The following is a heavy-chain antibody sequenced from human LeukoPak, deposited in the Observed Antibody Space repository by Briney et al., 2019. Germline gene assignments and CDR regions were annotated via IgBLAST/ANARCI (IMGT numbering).Heavy chain of an antibody. V-gene: IGHV7-4-1*02. D-gene: IGHD2-2*02. J-gene: IGHJ4*02. Sequence: GASVKVSCKASGGTFSSYAISWVRQAPGQGLEWMGWINTNTGNPTYAQGFTGRFVFSLDTSVSTAYLQISSLKAEDTAVYYCARGYCSSTSCYTGVDYWGQGTLVTVSS. CDR3: ARGYCSSTSCYTGVDY. CDR2: INTNTGNP. CDR1: GGTFSSYA.